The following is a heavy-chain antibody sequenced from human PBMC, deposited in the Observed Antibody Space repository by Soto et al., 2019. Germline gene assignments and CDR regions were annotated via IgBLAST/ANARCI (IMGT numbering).Heavy chain of an antibody. CDR2: IYYSGST. CDR1: GGSLSSGGYY. Sequence: SETLSLTCTVSGGSLSSGGYYWSWIRQHPGKGLEWIGYIYYSGSTYYNPSLKSRVTISVDTSKNQFSLKLSSVTAADTAVYYCVNSVTTNWFDPWGQGTLVTVSS. D-gene: IGHD4-4*01. J-gene: IGHJ5*02. CDR3: VNSVTTNWFDP. V-gene: IGHV4-31*03.